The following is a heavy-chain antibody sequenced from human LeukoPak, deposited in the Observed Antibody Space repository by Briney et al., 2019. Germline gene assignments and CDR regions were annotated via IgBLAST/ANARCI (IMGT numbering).Heavy chain of an antibody. CDR1: GGSFSGYY. CDR3: ARPFLYWNRHSPRHAFDI. V-gene: IGHV4-34*01. CDR2: INHSGST. J-gene: IGHJ3*02. D-gene: IGHD1-1*01. Sequence: PSETLSLTCAVYGGSFSGYYWSWIRQPPGKGLEWIGEINHSGSTNYNPSLKSRVTISVDTSKNQFSLKLSSVTAADTAVYYCARPFLYWNRHSPRHAFDIWGQGTMVTVSS.